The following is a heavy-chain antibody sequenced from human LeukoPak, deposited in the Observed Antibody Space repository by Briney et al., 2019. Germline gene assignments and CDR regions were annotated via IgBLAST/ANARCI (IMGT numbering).Heavy chain of an antibody. D-gene: IGHD6-13*01. CDR2: ISGSGGST. CDR3: AKMKSVTWQLARGYFDY. CDR1: GFTFSSYA. J-gene: IGHJ4*02. V-gene: IGHV3-23*01. Sequence: GGSLRLSCAASGFTFSSYAMSWVRQAPGKGLEWVSAISGSGGSTYYADSVKGRFTISRDNSKNTLYLQMNSLRAEDTAVYYCAKMKSVTWQLARGYFDYWGQGTLVTVSS.